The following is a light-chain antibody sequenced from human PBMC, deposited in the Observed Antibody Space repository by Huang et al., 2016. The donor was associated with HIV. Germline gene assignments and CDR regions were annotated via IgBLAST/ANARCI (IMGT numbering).Light chain of an antibody. J-gene: IGKJ4*01. CDR3: QQSYSTPLT. CDR2: ATS. Sequence: IQMTQSPSSLSASVGDRVTITCRTSQTIKFYLNWYQQRPGKAPKLLIFATSRLQSGVPSRFSGIGSATDFTLTISSLQPEDFATYYCQQSYSTPLTFGGGTKVEIK. V-gene: IGKV1-39*01. CDR1: QTIKFY.